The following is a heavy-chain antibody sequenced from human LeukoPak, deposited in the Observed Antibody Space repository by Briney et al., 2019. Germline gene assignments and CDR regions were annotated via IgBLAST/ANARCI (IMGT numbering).Heavy chain of an antibody. V-gene: IGHV7-4-1*02. CDR2: ITTNTGNP. J-gene: IGHJ4*02. D-gene: IGHD1-26*01. Sequence: PGASVKVSCKASGYTFTNYAMNWVRQAPGQGLEWMGYITTNTGNPTYARGFTGRFVFSLDTSVSTAYLQISGLKAEDTAVYYCVRESPIVGSTLGGDYWGQGTLVTVSS. CDR3: VRESPIVGSTLGGDY. CDR1: GYTFTNYA.